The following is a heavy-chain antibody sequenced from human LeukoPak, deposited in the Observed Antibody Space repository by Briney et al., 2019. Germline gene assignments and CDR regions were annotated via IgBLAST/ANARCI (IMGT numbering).Heavy chain of an antibody. Sequence: SETLSLTCTVSGGSISSSSYYWGWIRQPPGKGLEWIGSIYYSGSTYYNPSLKSRVTISVDASKNQFSLKLSSVTAADTAVYYCARDLLRVGSSRIDGYFDLWGRGTLVTVSS. V-gene: IGHV4-39*07. D-gene: IGHD3-16*01. CDR3: ARDLLRVGSSRIDGYFDL. CDR1: GGSISSSSYY. CDR2: IYYSGST. J-gene: IGHJ2*01.